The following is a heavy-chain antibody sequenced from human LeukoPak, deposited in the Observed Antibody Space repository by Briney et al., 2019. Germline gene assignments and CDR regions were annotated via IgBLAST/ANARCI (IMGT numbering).Heavy chain of an antibody. J-gene: IGHJ6*02. CDR1: GFSVISNY. CDR2: IYSGGST. V-gene: IGHV3-66*01. CDR3: ARDATEGYYAMDV. Sequence: GGSLRLSCAASGFSVISNYMSWVRQAPGKGLEWVSVIYSGGSTYYADSVKGRFTISRDNSKNTLYLQMNSLRAEDTAIYYCARDATEGYYAMDVWGQGTTVTVSS.